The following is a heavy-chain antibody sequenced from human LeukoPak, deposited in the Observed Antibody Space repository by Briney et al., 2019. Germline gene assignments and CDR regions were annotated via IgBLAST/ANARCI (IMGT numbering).Heavy chain of an antibody. CDR2: ISSSSSTI. D-gene: IGHD6-13*01. V-gene: IGHV3-48*04. Sequence: PGGSLRLSCAASGFTFSSYSMNWVRQAPGKGLEWVSYISSSSSTIYYAESVKGRFTISRDNAKNSLYLQMNSLRAEDTAVYYCARASGIAGPFQHWGQGTLVTVSS. CDR3: ARASGIAGPFQH. CDR1: GFTFSSYS. J-gene: IGHJ1*01.